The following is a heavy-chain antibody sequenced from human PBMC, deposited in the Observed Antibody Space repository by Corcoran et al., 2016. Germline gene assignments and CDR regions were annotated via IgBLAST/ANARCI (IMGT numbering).Heavy chain of an antibody. D-gene: IGHD2-21*01. CDR1: GFTFSSYN. CDR3: ASRASIEYYYYGMHV. J-gene: IGHJ6*02. CDR2: ISSSSRTI. V-gene: IGHV3-48*04. Sequence: EVQLVESGGGLVQPGGSLRLSCAASGFTFSSYNMTWVRQAPGKGLEWVSSISSSSRTISYADSVKGRFTISRDNAKNSLYLQMNSLRAEDTAVYYCASRASIEYYYYGMHVWGQGTTVTVSS.